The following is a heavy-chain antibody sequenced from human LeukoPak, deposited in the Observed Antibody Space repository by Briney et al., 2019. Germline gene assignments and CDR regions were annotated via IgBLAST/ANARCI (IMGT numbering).Heavy chain of an antibody. Sequence: GGSLKLSCEASGFTFSSYSMNWVRQVPGKGLEWVSSISSSSSYIYYADSVRGRFTISRDNSRYTLYLQMNRLRAANSALYYCAKDWSSHNGVYDCLDFWGQGTQVTVSS. J-gene: IGHJ4*02. D-gene: IGHD3-16*01. CDR3: AKDWSSHNGVYDCLDF. CDR2: ISSSSSYI. V-gene: IGHV3-21*04. CDR1: GFTFSSYS.